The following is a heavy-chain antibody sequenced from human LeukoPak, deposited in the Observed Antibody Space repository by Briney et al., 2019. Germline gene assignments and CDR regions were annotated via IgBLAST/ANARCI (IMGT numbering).Heavy chain of an antibody. CDR3: ARLRFDFWSGYTHPYFDY. Sequence: SETMSLTCTVSGGSISSSSYSWGWIRQPPGKGLEWIGSIYYSGTTYYNPSLKSRVTISVDTSKIQFSLKLSSVAATDTAVYFCARLRFDFWSGYTHPYFDYWGQGTLVTVSS. D-gene: IGHD3-3*01. CDR2: IYYSGTT. CDR1: GGSISSSSYS. J-gene: IGHJ4*02. V-gene: IGHV4-39*01.